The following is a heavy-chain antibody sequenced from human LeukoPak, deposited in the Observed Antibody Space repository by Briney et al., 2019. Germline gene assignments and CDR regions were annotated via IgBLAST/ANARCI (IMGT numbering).Heavy chain of an antibody. CDR2: INPSGGST. V-gene: IGHV1-46*01. J-gene: IGHJ4*02. D-gene: IGHD6-6*01. CDR1: GYTFTNYY. CDR3: ARSYSNTSPFDY. Sequence: ASVKVSCKASGYTFTNYYMHWVRQAPGQGLEWMGIINPSGGSTSYAQKFQGRVTMTRDTSTSTVYMELSSLRSEDTAVYYRARSYSNTSPFDYWGQGTLVTVSS.